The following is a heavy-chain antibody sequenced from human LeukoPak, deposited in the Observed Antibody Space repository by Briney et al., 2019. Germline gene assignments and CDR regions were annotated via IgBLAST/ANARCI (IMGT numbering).Heavy chain of an antibody. CDR2: ISSSGSTI. V-gene: IGHV3-48*03. CDR1: GFTFSSYE. Sequence: GGSLRLSCAASGFTFSSYEMNWVRQAPGKGLEWVSYISSSGSTIYYADSVKGRFTISRDNAKNSLYLQMNSLRAEDTAVYYCAKVMSWYPDWCFDLWGRGTLVTVSS. J-gene: IGHJ2*01. D-gene: IGHD1-14*01. CDR3: AKVMSWYPDWCFDL.